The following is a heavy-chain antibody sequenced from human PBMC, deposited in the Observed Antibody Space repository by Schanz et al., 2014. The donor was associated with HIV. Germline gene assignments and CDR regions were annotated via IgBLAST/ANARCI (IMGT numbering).Heavy chain of an antibody. CDR3: GRVSGYYGMDV. CDR1: GDSISNTTHY. Sequence: QVQLQESGPGLVKPSETLSLTCSVSGDSISNTTHYWGWIRQPPGKGLEWIGSAHHSGSTYYTPSLKSRFTISVDPSKTQVPLKLSSVTAADTAVYYCGRVSGYYGMDVWGQGTAVTVSS. D-gene: IGHD6-25*01. J-gene: IGHJ6*02. CDR2: AHHSGST. V-gene: IGHV4-39*01.